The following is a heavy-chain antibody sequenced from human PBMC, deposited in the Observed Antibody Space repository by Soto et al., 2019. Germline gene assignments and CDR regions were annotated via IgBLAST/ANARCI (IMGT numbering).Heavy chain of an antibody. D-gene: IGHD3-22*01. CDR1: GYTFSSYA. Sequence: ASVKVSCKASGYTFSSYAISWVRQAPGQGLEWMGGIIPIFGTANYAQKFQGRVTITADKSTSTAYMELSSLRSEDTAVYYCARTSGGSSGYYYVMEPFRFYYYYGMDVWGQGTTVTVSS. J-gene: IGHJ6*02. CDR3: ARTSGGSSGYYYVMEPFRFYYYYGMDV. V-gene: IGHV1-69*06. CDR2: IIPIFGTA.